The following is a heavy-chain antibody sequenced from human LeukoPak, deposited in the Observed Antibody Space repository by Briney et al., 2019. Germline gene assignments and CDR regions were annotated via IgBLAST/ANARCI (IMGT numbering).Heavy chain of an antibody. J-gene: IGHJ3*02. CDR2: ISGYNGNA. D-gene: IGHD3-22*01. Sequence: ASVKVSCKASGYTFTNYGISWVRQAPGQGLEWTGWISGYNGNANYAQKLQGRVTMTTDTSTSTAYMELRSLRSDDTAVYYCAREVDDYHSRDYSIDAFDIWGQGTMVTVSS. V-gene: IGHV1-18*01. CDR3: AREVDDYHSRDYSIDAFDI. CDR1: GYTFTNYG.